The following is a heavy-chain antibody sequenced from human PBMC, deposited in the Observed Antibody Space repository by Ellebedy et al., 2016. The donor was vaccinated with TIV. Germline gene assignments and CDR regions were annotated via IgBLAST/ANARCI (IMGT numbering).Heavy chain of an antibody. Sequence: SETLSLTCTVSGGSISSSHWTWIRQPPGKGLEWIGHIYHTGFANYNPSLKSRVILSLDTSKNQFSLNVKSVDDADTAIYYCAEGALRARIDNYHYYMGVWGKGTAVTVSS. CDR1: GGSISSSH. D-gene: IGHD2-15*01. CDR2: IYHTGFA. V-gene: IGHV4-4*09. J-gene: IGHJ6*03. CDR3: AEGALRARIDNYHYYMGV.